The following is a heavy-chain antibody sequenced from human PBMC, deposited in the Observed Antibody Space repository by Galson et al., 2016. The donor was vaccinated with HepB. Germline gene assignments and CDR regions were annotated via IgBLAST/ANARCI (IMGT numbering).Heavy chain of an antibody. V-gene: IGHV3-23*01. Sequence: SLRLSCAASKFSFSDYAMSWVRQAPGKGLEWVSSISGSGGITYYADSVKGRLTVARDNFRNILYLQMNSLRAEDTAIYHCVKETQWLARGIFHVWGQGTAVGVSS. D-gene: IGHD6-19*01. CDR3: VKETQWLARGIFHV. CDR1: KFSFSDYA. J-gene: IGHJ1*01. CDR2: ISGSGGIT.